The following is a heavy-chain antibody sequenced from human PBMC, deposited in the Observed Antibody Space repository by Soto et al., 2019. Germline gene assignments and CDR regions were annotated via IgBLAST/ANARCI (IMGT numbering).Heavy chain of an antibody. D-gene: IGHD6-6*01. J-gene: IGHJ5*02. CDR1: GYTFTSYA. V-gene: IGHV1-3*01. CDR2: INAGNGNT. Sequence: ASVKVSCKASGYTFTSYALHWVRQAPGQRLEWMGWINAGNGNTKYSQKFQGRVTITRDTSASTAYMELSSLRSEDTAVYYCARDLGEEQLVLNWFDPWGQGTLVTVSS. CDR3: ARDLGEEQLVLNWFDP.